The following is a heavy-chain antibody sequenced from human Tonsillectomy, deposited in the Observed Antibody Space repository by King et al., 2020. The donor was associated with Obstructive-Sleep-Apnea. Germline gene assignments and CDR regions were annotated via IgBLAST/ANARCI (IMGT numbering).Heavy chain of an antibody. D-gene: IGHD4-23*01. CDR2: IYNTGST. CDR1: GGSISSYS. J-gene: IGHJ3*02. Sequence: VQLQESGPGLVKPSETLSLTCTVSGGSISSYSWTWIRQPPGKGLEWIGYIYNTGSTNYNPSLKSRVTISIDTSKNQFSLKLSSVTAADTAVCYCARVWSTVVTNDAFDIWGQGTMVTVSS. CDR3: ARVWSTVVTNDAFDI. V-gene: IGHV4-59*01.